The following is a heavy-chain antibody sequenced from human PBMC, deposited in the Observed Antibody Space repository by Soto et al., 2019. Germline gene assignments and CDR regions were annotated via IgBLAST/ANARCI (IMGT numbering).Heavy chain of an antibody. Sequence: EVQVVESGGGLVQPGGSLRLSCAASGFTLSTNYMSWVRQAPGKGLEWVSNIYIGGGTYYAESVKGRLTISRDSSKNTLYLQMNSLRAEDTAVYYCARFKGGYYFDYWGQGALVTVSS. J-gene: IGHJ4*02. CDR3: ARFKGGYYFDY. D-gene: IGHD6-13*01. CDR1: GFTLSTNY. CDR2: IYIGGGT. V-gene: IGHV3-66*01.